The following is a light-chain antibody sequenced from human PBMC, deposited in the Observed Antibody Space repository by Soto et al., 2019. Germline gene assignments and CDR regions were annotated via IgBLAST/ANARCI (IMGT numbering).Light chain of an antibody. CDR2: DVT. CDR1: SSDVGGYNF. V-gene: IGLV2-14*03. Sequence: QSVLTQPASVSGSPGQSITISCTGTSSDVGGYNFVSWYQQHPGKAPKIMIYDVTNRPSGVSNRFSGYKSGNTASLTISGLQADDEDDYYCSSYTSSSTLVFGGGTKLTVL. J-gene: IGLJ3*02. CDR3: SSYTSSSTLV.